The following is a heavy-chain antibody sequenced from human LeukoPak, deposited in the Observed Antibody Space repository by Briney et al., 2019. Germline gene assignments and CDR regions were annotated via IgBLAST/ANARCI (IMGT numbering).Heavy chain of an antibody. CDR3: ARGASDRFDY. CDR1: GFTFSNYW. CDR2: IYTDGSST. Sequence: PGGSLRLSCAASGFTFSNYWMHWVRQAPGKGLVWVSRIYTDGSSTNYADSVKGRFTISRDNAKSTLYLQMNSLRAEDTAVYYCARGASDRFDYWGQGTLVTVSS. J-gene: IGHJ4*02. D-gene: IGHD1-26*01. V-gene: IGHV3-74*01.